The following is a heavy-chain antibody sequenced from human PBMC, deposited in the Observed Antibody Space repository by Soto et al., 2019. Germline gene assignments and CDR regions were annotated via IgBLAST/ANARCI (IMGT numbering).Heavy chain of an antibody. CDR1: GYTFTSYD. Sequence: QVQLVQSGAEVKKPGASVKVSCKASGYTFTSYDINWVRQATGQGLEWMGWMNPNSGNTGYAQKFPGRVTMTRNTSISTAYMELSSLRSEDTAVYYCARVVYYYGSGSYLYYYYYGMDVWGQGTTVTVSS. J-gene: IGHJ6*02. CDR2: MNPNSGNT. CDR3: ARVVYYYGSGSYLYYYYYGMDV. V-gene: IGHV1-8*01. D-gene: IGHD3-10*01.